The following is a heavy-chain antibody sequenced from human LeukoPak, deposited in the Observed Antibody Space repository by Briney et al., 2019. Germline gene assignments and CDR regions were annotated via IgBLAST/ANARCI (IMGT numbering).Heavy chain of an antibody. CDR3: ARERYSGSYTY. J-gene: IGHJ4*02. Sequence: GGSLRLSCAASGFTFTTYAMTWVRQAPGKGLEWVSAISGGGDSTYYADSVKGRFTFSRDNSKNTLYLQMNSLRAEDTAVYYCARERYSGSYTYWGQGTLVTVSS. CDR1: GFTFTTYA. CDR2: ISGGGDST. V-gene: IGHV3-23*01. D-gene: IGHD1-26*01.